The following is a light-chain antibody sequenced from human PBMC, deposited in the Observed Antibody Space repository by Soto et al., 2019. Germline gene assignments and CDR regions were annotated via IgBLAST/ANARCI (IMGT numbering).Light chain of an antibody. J-gene: IGKJ1*01. Sequence: EIVLTSSPAPLPYSPLERVTISCSASQSVSSSYLAWYQQKPGQAPRLLIYGASSRATGIPDRFSGSGSGTDFTLTISSLQPEDFATYYCQQSYSTPPTFGQGTKVDI. CDR3: QQSYSTPPT. V-gene: IGKV3-20*01. CDR2: GAS. CDR1: QSVSSSY.